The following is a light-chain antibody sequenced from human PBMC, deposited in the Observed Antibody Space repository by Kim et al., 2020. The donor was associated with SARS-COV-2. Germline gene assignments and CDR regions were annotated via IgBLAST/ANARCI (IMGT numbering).Light chain of an antibody. CDR1: SSDVGAYGL. V-gene: IGLV2-11*01. J-gene: IGLJ3*02. CDR2: DVS. Sequence: QSALTQPASVSGSPGQSITISCTGTSSDVGAYGLVSWYQQHPGKAPKVMIYDVSKRPSGVPDRFSGSKSGNTASLTISGLQAEDEADYYCCSYAGNYIWVFGGGTQLTVL. CDR3: CSYAGNYIWV.